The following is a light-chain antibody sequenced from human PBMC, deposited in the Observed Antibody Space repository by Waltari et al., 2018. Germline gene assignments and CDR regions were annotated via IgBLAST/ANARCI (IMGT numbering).Light chain of an antibody. J-gene: IGLJ2*01. CDR2: DLN. V-gene: IGLV2-8*01. Sequence: QSALTQPPSASGSPGQSVTISCTGTSSDVGRYKYVSWYQQHPGKAPTLLIDDLNTRPSWVPDLSAGSKSRNTASLTVSGLQAEDEADYFCCSYSGGNTLLFGGGTKLTVL. CDR3: CSYSGGNTLL. CDR1: SSDVGRYKY.